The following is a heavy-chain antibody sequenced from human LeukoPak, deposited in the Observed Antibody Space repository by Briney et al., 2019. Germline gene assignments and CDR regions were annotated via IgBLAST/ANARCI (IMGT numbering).Heavy chain of an antibody. CDR1: GYTFTSYD. J-gene: IGHJ4*02. V-gene: IGHV1-8*01. CDR3: ARDKSGSYYYFDY. D-gene: IGHD1-26*01. CDR2: MNPNSGNT. Sequence: GASVKVSCKASGYTFTSYDINWVRQATGQGLEWMGWMNPNSGNTGYAQKFQGRVTMTRNTSISTAYMELSSLRSEDTAVFYCARDKSGSYYYFDYWGQGTLVTVSS.